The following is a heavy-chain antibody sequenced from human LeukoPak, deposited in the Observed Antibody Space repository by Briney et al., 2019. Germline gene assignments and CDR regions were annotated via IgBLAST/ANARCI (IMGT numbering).Heavy chain of an antibody. CDR2: MYHSGST. D-gene: IGHD6-13*01. CDR3: ARDLAVAGNGGYYYYMDV. Sequence: PSDTLSLTCTVSGDPISRGGYYGSWSRRPPGKGLEWIGYMYHSGSTYYNRSLKSRVTISVDRSKYQFSLKLSSVTAADTAVYYCARDLAVAGNGGYYYYMDVWGKGTTVTVSS. CDR1: GDPISRGGYY. V-gene: IGHV4-30-2*01. J-gene: IGHJ6*03.